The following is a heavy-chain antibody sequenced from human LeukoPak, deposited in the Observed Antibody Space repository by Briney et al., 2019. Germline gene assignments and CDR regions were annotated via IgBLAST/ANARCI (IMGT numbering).Heavy chain of an antibody. Sequence: PGRSLRLSCAASGFTFSSYATHWVRQAPGKGLEWVAVISYDGSNKYYADSVKGRFTISRDNSKNTLYLQMNSLRAEDTAVYYCARRASMSSWYYFDYWGQGTLVTVSS. CDR2: ISYDGSNK. V-gene: IGHV3-30-3*01. D-gene: IGHD6-13*01. J-gene: IGHJ4*02. CDR3: ARRASMSSWYYFDY. CDR1: GFTFSSYA.